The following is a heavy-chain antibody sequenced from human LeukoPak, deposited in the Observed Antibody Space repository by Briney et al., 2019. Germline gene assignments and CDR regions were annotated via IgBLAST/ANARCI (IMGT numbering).Heavy chain of an antibody. CDR2: INTNSGNT. CDR1: GYTFTTYD. D-gene: IGHD5-12*01. V-gene: IGHV1-8*01. J-gene: IGHJ4*02. Sequence: GASVKVSCKASGYTFTTYDINWLRQATGQGLEWMGWINTNSGNTGYAQKFQGRVTMTRNTSISTVYMELSSLRSEDTAVYYCAREVATIPLFNYWGQGTLVTVSS. CDR3: AREVATIPLFNY.